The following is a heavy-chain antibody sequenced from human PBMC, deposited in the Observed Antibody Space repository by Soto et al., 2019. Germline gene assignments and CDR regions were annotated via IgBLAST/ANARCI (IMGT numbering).Heavy chain of an antibody. V-gene: IGHV3-53*02. CDR1: GFTVSSTY. D-gene: IGHD6-13*01. Sequence: EVQLVETGGGLIQPGGSLRLSCAASGFTVSSTYVTWVRQAPGKGLEWVSIIYTDGSTYYAESVKGRFTISRDNSKNTVYLQMNSLRAEDTAVYYCARDARSNMDRPWYYFDYWGQGTLVTVSS. CDR3: ARDARSNMDRPWYYFDY. CDR2: IYTDGST. J-gene: IGHJ4*02.